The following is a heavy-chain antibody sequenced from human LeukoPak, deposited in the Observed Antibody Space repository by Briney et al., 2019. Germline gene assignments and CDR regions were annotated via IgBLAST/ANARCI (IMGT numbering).Heavy chain of an antibody. CDR2: IYSGDDT. CDR3: ARDRGDGYCTNTGCSHGFDI. D-gene: IGHD2-2*01. CDR1: GFSVGTNY. V-gene: IGHV3-53*05. Sequence: GGSLRLSCAASGFSVGTNYMAWVRQAPGKGLEWVSVIYSGDDTYYTDSVKGRFTISRESSKNTLDLQMNGLRPEDTAVYYRARDRGDGYCTNTGCSHGFDIWGQGTMVTVSS. J-gene: IGHJ3*02.